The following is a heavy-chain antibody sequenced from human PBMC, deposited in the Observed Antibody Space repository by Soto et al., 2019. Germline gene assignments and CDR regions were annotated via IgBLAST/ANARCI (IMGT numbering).Heavy chain of an antibody. CDR2: ISGSGGST. D-gene: IGHD6-13*01. CDR3: AKDIAAADYYYMDV. J-gene: IGHJ6*03. CDR1: GFTFSSHA. V-gene: IGHV3-23*01. Sequence: GGSLRLSCAASGFTFSSHAMSWVRQAPGKGLEWVSAISGSGGSTYYADSVKGRFTISRDNSKNTLYLQMNSLRAEDTALYYCAKDIAAADYYYMDVWGKGTTVTVSS.